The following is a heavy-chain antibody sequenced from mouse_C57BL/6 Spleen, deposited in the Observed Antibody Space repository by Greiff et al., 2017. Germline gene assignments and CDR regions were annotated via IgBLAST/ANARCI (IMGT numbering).Heavy chain of an antibody. V-gene: IGHV2-2*01. CDR2: IWSGGST. D-gene: IGHD2-5*01. CDR3: ARGDYSNPFDY. J-gene: IGHJ2*01. CDR1: GFSLTSYG. Sequence: QVQLQQSGPGLVQPSQSLSITCTVSGFSLTSYGVHWVRQSPGKGLEWLGVIWSGGSTDYNAAFISRLSISKDNSKSQVFFKMNSLQADDTAIYYCARGDYSNPFDYWCQGTTLTVSS.